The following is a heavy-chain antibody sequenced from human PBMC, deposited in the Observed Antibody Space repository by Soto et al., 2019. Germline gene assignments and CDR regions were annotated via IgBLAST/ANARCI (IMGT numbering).Heavy chain of an antibody. D-gene: IGHD6-13*01. Sequence: QVQLQESGPGLVKLSQTLSLTCTVSGGSISTDDHYWSWIRQPPGKGLEWIGYIYYTGSTHYNPSLKSRLFTSLDTSKNQFSLQLTSVTAADTAVYYCASLRSRWNIDYWGQGTLVTVSS. CDR3: ASLRSRWNIDY. CDR2: IYYTGST. V-gene: IGHV4-30-4*01. J-gene: IGHJ4*02. CDR1: GGSISTDDHY.